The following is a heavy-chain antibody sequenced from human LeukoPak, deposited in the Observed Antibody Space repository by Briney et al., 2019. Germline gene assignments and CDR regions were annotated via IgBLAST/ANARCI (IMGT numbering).Heavy chain of an antibody. D-gene: IGHD1-26*01. CDR1: GDSISSPNW. J-gene: IGHJ3*02. CDR2: IYRSGST. Sequence: SGTLSLTCAVSGDSISSPNWWSWVRLPPGKGLEWVGEIYRSGSTNYNPSLKSRVTMSVDKSKNQFSLKLTSMTAADTAVYYCARVRYAGSYYGHDAFDIWGQGTMATVSS. V-gene: IGHV4-4*02. CDR3: ARVRYAGSYYGHDAFDI.